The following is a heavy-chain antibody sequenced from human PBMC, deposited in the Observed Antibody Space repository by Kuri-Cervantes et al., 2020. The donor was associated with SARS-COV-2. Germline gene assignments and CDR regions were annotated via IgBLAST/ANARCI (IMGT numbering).Heavy chain of an antibody. CDR1: GFTFSSYA. CDR2: ISGSGGST. D-gene: IGHD6-19*01. CDR3: AKGQWLGLGYYYYGMDV. J-gene: IGHJ6*02. V-gene: IGHV3-23*01. Sequence: GESLKISCAASGFTFSSYAMSWVRQAPGKGLEWVSAISGSGGSTYYADSVKGRFTISRDNSKNTLYLQMNSLRAEDTAVYYCAKGQWLGLGYYYYGMDVWGQGTTVTVSS.